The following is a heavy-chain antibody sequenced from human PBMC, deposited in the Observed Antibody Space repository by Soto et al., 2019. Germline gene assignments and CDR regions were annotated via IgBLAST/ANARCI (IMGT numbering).Heavy chain of an antibody. CDR1: GGTFGGYA. J-gene: IGHJ4*02. D-gene: IGHD3-9*01. V-gene: IGHV3-23*01. CDR2: ISGSGGST. CDR3: AKDKEDYDISTGYYTVAMDLLDY. Sequence: GGSLRVCWGASGGTFGGYAVSWVRQAPGKGLEWVSAISGSGGSTYYADSVKGRFTISRDNSKNTLYLQMNSLRAEDTAVYYCAKDKEDYDISTGYYTVAMDLLDYWGQGTLVTVSS.